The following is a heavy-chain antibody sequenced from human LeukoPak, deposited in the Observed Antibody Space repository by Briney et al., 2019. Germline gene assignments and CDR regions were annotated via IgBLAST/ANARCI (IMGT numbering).Heavy chain of an antibody. V-gene: IGHV3-23*01. CDR2: ISGSGGST. D-gene: IGHD5-18*01. J-gene: IGHJ4*02. CDR1: GFTFSSYA. CDR3: AKVSAMVFTFDY. Sequence: GGSLRLSCAASGFTFSSYAMSWVRQAPGKGLEWVSAISGSGGSTYYADSVKGRFTISRDISKNTLYLQMNSLRAEDTAVYYCAKVSAMVFTFDYWGQGTLVTVSS.